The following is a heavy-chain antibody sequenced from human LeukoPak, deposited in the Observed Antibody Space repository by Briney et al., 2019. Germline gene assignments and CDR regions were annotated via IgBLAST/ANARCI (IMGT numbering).Heavy chain of an antibody. CDR2: ITGSGVT. D-gene: IGHD3-10*02. CDR3: AELGITMIGGV. V-gene: IGHV3-23*01. J-gene: IGHJ6*04. Sequence: GGSLRLSCAASGFSFSVYGMNWVRQAPGKGLEWVSGITGSGVTYYADSVKGRFTISRDNSKNTLSLQMNSLRAEDTAVYYCAELGITMIGGVWGKGTTVTISS. CDR1: GFSFSVYG.